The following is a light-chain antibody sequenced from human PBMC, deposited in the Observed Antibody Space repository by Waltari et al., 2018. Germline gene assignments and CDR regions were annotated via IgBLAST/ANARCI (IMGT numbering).Light chain of an antibody. CDR2: VNSDGSH. CDR3: QTGGHGTWV. CDR1: SGHINNV. V-gene: IGLV4-69*01. Sequence: QLVLTQSPSASASLGASVKLTCTLSSGHINNVIAWLQQRPEKGPRYLMKVNSDGSHNKGDGTPERFAGYISGAERYLTIAILQSEDDADYFCQTGGHGTWVFGGGTKLTVL. J-gene: IGLJ3*02.